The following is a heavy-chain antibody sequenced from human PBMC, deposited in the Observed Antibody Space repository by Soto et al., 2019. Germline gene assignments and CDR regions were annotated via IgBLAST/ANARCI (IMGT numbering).Heavy chain of an antibody. CDR1: GFTFSSFG. CDR2: ISYDASDK. Sequence: QVHLVESGGGVVQPGRSLRLSCAASGFTFSSFGMQWVRQAPGKGLEWVALISYDASDKYYADSVKGRFTISRDNPKNTLFLQMNSLRAEDTAVYYCAKMEGYCSGGRCYGSDHGIDVWGQGTTVTVSS. CDR3: AKMEGYCSGGRCYGSDHGIDV. V-gene: IGHV3-30*18. D-gene: IGHD2-15*01. J-gene: IGHJ6*02.